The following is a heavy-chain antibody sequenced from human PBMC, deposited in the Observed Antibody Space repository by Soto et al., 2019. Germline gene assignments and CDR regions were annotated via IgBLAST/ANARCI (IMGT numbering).Heavy chain of an antibody. D-gene: IGHD4-17*01. CDR2: ISYHGSDK. J-gene: IGHJ4*02. Sequence: QVQLVESGGGVVQPGRSLRLSCAASGFTFSNYGRHWVRQAPGKGLEWVAVISYHGSDKYYADSVKGRFTISRDNSKNTLYLQMDSLRAEATAVYYCAKDHVTTTVTTVGYWGQGTLVTVSS. V-gene: IGHV3-30*18. CDR3: AKDHVTTTVTTVGY. CDR1: GFTFSNYG.